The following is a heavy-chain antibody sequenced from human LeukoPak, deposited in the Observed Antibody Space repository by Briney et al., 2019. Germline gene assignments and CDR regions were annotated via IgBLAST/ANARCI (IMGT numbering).Heavy chain of an antibody. D-gene: IGHD4-17*01. CDR1: GFTFSSYW. J-gene: IGHJ4*02. V-gene: IGHV3-7*02. CDR3: ARGTVTRFDY. Sequence: GGSLRLSCVVSGFTFSSYWISWVRQAPGKGLEWVANIKQDGSEKYYVDSVKGRFTISRDNAKNSLYLQLNSLRAEDTAVYYCARGTVTRFDYWGQGTLVTVSS. CDR2: IKQDGSEK.